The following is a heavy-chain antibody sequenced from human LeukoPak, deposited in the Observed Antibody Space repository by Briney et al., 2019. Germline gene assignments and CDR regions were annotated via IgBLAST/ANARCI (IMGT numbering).Heavy chain of an antibody. Sequence: GGSLRLSCAASGFTFSSYSMNWVRQAPGKGLEWVSSISSSSSYIYYADSVKGRFTISRDNAKNSLYLQMNSLRAEDAAVYYCARDGMVRGALLDYWGQGTLVTVSS. CDR3: ARDGMVRGALLDY. V-gene: IGHV3-21*01. CDR2: ISSSSSYI. J-gene: IGHJ4*02. D-gene: IGHD3-10*01. CDR1: GFTFSSYS.